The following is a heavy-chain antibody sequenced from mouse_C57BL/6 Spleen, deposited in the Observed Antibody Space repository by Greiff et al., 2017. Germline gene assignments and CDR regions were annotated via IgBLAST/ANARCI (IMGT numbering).Heavy chain of an antibody. CDR3: ARSFLPALRSYYYARDY. CDR2: INPSNGGT. J-gene: IGHJ4*01. Sequence: QVQLQQPGTELVKPGASVKLSCTASGYTFTSYWMHWVKQRPGQGLVWIGNINPSNGGTNYNEKFKSKATLTVDKSSSTAYMQLSSLTSEDSAVYYCARSFLPALRSYYYARDYWGQGTSVTVSS. D-gene: IGHD3-2*02. CDR1: GYTFTSYW. V-gene: IGHV1-53*01.